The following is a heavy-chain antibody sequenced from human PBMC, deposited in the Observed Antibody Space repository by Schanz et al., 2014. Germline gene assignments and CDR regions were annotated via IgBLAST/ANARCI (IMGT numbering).Heavy chain of an antibody. CDR3: ARDKSEHHLLFFDF. CDR2: INPSGGST. Sequence: QVQLVQSGAEVKKPGASVKVSCKASGYTFTSNYMHWVRQAPGQGLEWMGMINPSGGSTNYAQKFQGRVSMTRDTSINTAYMELSSLTSADTAIYFCARDKSEHHLLFFDFWGQGALVTVSP. V-gene: IGHV1-46*01. J-gene: IGHJ4*02. CDR1: GYTFTSNY.